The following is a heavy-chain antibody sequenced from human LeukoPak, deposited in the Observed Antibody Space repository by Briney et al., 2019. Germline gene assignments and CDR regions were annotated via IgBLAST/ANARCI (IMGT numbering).Heavy chain of an antibody. CDR3: ARQPQWELRSGYFDY. CDR1: GYNFIDFW. CDR2: IYPGDSDT. Sequence: GESLKISCKGSGYNFIDFWIGWVRQMPGKGLEWMGIIYPGDSDTRYSPSFQGQVTISADKSISTAYLQWSSLKASDTAMYYCARQPQWELRSGYFDYWGQGTLVTVSS. J-gene: IGHJ4*02. V-gene: IGHV5-51*01. D-gene: IGHD1-26*01.